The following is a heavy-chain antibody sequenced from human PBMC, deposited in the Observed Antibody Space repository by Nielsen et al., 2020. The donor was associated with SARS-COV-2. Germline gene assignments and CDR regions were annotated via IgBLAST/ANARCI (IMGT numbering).Heavy chain of an antibody. Sequence: GESLKISCAASGFSFSGYYMSWIRQAPGKGLEWVSYMSSTKNYIDYADSVKGRFAISRDNAKSSVYLQMNSLRAEDTAVYYCARCRCIAAAGNIDYWGQGTLVTVSS. CDR1: GFSFSGYY. CDR2: MSSTKNYI. V-gene: IGHV3-11*03. D-gene: IGHD6-13*01. J-gene: IGHJ4*02. CDR3: ARCRCIAAAGNIDY.